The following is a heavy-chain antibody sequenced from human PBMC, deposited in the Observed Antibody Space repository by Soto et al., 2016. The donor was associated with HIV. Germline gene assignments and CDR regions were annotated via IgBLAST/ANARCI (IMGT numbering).Heavy chain of an antibody. CDR2: IIPIFGTA. CDR3: ARVSSGWENYYYYYYMDV. CDR1: GGTFSSYA. D-gene: IGHD6-19*01. V-gene: IGHV1-69*12. J-gene: IGHJ6*03. Sequence: QVQLVQSGAEVKKPGSSVKVSCKASGGTFSSYAISWVRQAPGQGLEWMGGIIPIFGTATYAQKFQGRVTITADESTSTAYMELSSLRSEDTAVYYCARVSSGWENYYYYYYMDVWGKGTTVTVSS.